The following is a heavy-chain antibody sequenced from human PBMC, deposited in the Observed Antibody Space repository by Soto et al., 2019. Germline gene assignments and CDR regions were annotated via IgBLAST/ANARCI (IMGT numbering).Heavy chain of an antibody. CDR3: ARGRGRYSSGWSWFDP. V-gene: IGHV4-4*02. CDR1: GGTIRSPDW. CDR2: IFQSGST. Sequence: SETLSLTCGVSGGTIRSPDWWTWVRQPPGKGLERIGEIFQSGSTNYTPSLESRVTISVDKSKNQFSLTLTSVTAADTAVYFCARGRGRYSSGWSWFDPWGQGILVTVSS. J-gene: IGHJ5*02. D-gene: IGHD6-19*01.